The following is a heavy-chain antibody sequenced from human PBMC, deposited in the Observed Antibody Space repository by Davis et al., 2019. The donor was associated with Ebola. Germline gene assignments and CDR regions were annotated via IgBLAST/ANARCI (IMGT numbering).Heavy chain of an antibody. J-gene: IGHJ4*02. CDR3: ARARSSGWFTY. CDR1: GFTFTSYY. V-gene: IGHV1-46*01. CDR2: IHPSGGST. D-gene: IGHD6-19*01. Sequence: ASVKVSCKTSGFTFTSYYIHWIRQAPGQGLDWMGLIHPSGGSTTYARNFQGRVSMPRDTSTATAFMELTGLTPDDTAVYYCARARSSGWFTYWGQGTQVTVSS.